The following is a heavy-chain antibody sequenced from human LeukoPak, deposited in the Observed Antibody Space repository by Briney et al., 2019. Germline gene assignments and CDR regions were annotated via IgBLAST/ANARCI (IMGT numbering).Heavy chain of an antibody. CDR1: GFTFSSYE. CDR2: ISSSGSTI. CDR3: AKDAPMYNWNDGNDY. Sequence: GGSLRLSCAASGFTFSSYEMNWVRQAPGKGLEWVSYISSSGSTIYYADSVKGRFTISRDNSKNTLYLQMNSLRAEDTAVYYCAKDAPMYNWNDGNDYWGQGTLVTVSS. V-gene: IGHV3-48*03. J-gene: IGHJ4*02. D-gene: IGHD1-1*01.